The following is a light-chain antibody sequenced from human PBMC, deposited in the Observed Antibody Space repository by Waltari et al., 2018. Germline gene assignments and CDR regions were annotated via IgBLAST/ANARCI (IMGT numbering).Light chain of an antibody. CDR3: GTWDSSLSGAV. Sequence: QPVLTQPPPVSAAPGPRVTIPCSGGRPHIGHDYFTLYRQFPGTAPKLLIYENTGRPSGIPGRFSGSKSGTSATLDITGLQAGDEADYYCGTWDSSLSGAVFGGGTHLTVL. J-gene: IGLJ7*01. V-gene: IGLV1-51*02. CDR1: RPHIGHDY. CDR2: ENT.